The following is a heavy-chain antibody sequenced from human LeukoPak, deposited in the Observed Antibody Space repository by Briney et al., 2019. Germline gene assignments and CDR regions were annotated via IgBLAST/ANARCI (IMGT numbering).Heavy chain of an antibody. V-gene: IGHV3-53*01. Sequence: GGSLRLSCAASGFTVSSNYMSWVRQAPGKGLEWVSVIYSGGSTYYADSVKGRFTISRDNSKNTLYLQMNSLRAEDTAVYYCAKPSTFGATRDAFDIWGQGTMVTVSS. CDR2: IYSGGST. CDR1: GFTVSSNY. J-gene: IGHJ3*02. CDR3: AKPSTFGATRDAFDI. D-gene: IGHD3-16*01.